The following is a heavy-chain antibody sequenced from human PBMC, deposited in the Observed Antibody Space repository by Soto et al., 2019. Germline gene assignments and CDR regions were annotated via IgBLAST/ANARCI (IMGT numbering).Heavy chain of an antibody. CDR2: IYPDDSDT. Sequence: EYLQISCQASGYSFSHFWIAWGRQMPGEGLEWLGIIYPDDSDTRYSPSFLGQVTISADKSIKTTYLQWSSLKASDTAIYFCLCFVLVTSTMNYFVFLGQGLLVYV. J-gene: IGHJ4*02. CDR3: LCFVLVTSTMNYFVF. D-gene: IGHD2-21*01. CDR1: GYSFSHFW. V-gene: IGHV5-51*01.